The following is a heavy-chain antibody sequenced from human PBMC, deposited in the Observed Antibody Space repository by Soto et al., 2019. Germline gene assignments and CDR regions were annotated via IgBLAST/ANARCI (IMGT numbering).Heavy chain of an antibody. D-gene: IGHD4-4*01. CDR2: IYPGDSDT. CDR3: ARRRDYSNYYMDV. CDR1: GYSFTSYR. Sequence: PGESLKISCKGSGYSFTSYRIGWVRQMPGKGLEWMGIIYPGDSDTRYSPSFQGQVTISADKSISTAYLQWSSLKASDTAMYYCARRRDYSNYYMDVWSKGTTVTVSS. V-gene: IGHV5-51*01. J-gene: IGHJ6*03.